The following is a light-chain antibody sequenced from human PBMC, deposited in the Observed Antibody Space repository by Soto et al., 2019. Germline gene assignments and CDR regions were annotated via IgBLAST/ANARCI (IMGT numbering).Light chain of an antibody. CDR3: QQYHSYSRWT. J-gene: IGKJ1*01. V-gene: IGKV1-5*01. CDR2: DAS. CDR1: QNISRF. Sequence: DIQMTQAPSSLSASIGDRVTISCRASQNISRFLSWYQQKPGKAPKLLIYDASTLQSGVPSRFSGSGSGTEFTLIVSSLQPDDFATYYCQQYHSYSRWTFGQGTKVEIK.